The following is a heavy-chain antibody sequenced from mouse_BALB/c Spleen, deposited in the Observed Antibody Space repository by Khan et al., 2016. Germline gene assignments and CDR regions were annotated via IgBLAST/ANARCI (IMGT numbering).Heavy chain of an antibody. CDR2: ISYSGNT. Sequence: EVQLQESGPRLAKPSQTLSLTCSVTGDSLPSGYWNWIRKFPGNRLEYMGYISYSGNTYYNPFLKSRISITRDTSKNQHYLQLISVTTEDTATYYCARSNRNDAWFAYWGQGTLVTVSA. J-gene: IGHJ3*01. CDR1: GDSLPSGY. CDR3: ARSNRNDAWFAY. D-gene: IGHD2-14*01. V-gene: IGHV3-8*02.